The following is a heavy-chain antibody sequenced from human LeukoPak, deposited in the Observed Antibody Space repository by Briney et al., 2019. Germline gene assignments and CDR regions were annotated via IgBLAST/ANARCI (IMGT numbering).Heavy chain of an antibody. D-gene: IGHD2-2*01. CDR1: GDSVSSDNYY. J-gene: IGHJ3*02. V-gene: IGHV4-61*01. CDR3: ARQPMPRAFDI. Sequence: SETLSLTCTVSGDSVSSDNYYWSWIRQPPGKGLEWIGYIYYSGSTNYNPSLKSRVTISVDTSKNQFSLKLSSVTAADTAVYYCARQPMPRAFDIWGQGTMVTVSS. CDR2: IYYSGST.